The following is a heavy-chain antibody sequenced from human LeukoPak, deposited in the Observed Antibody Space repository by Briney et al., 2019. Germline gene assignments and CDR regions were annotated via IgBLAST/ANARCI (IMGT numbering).Heavy chain of an antibody. CDR3: ARGSSSWPYYFDY. V-gene: IGHV1-3*01. CDR1: GYTFINYA. D-gene: IGHD6-13*01. CDR2: INADNGDT. J-gene: IGHJ4*02. Sequence: GASVMVSCKASGYTFINYAIHWVRQAPGQRLEWMGWINADNGDTKYSQKFQDRVTITSDTSASTAYMELSSLRSEDTAVYYCARGSSSWPYYFDYWGQGTLVTVSS.